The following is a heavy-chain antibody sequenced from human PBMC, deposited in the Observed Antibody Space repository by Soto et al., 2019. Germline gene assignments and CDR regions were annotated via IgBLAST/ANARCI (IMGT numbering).Heavy chain of an antibody. CDR1: GFTFSSYG. CDR3: VAMSRATYYMVV. CDR2: ISYDGSNK. D-gene: IGHD2-2*01. J-gene: IGHJ6*03. V-gene: IGHV3-30*03. Sequence: PGGSLRLSCAASGFTFSSYGMHWARQAPGKGLEWVAVISYDGSNKYYADSVKGRFTISRDNSKNTLYLQMNSLRAEDTAVYYCVAMSRATYYMVVRGKGTTLSVFS.